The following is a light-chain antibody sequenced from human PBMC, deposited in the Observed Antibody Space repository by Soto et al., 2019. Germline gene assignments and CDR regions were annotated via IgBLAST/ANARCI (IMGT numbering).Light chain of an antibody. V-gene: IGKV4-1*01. Sequence: DIVMTQSPESLRVSLCERATLSCTSSVNIYFKSNTRNYLAWYQQKTGQPPKLLVYWASTRESGVPDRFTGSGSGTYFTLTIDNVQPDDVAVYYCQQYFITPLTFGGGTRVDIK. CDR3: QQYFITPLT. CDR2: WAS. CDR1: VNIYFKSNTRNY. J-gene: IGKJ4*01.